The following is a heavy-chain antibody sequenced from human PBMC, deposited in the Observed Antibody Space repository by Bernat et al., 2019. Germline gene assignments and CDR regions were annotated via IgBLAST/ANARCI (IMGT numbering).Heavy chain of an antibody. V-gene: IGHV3-48*03. CDR1: GFTFSTYE. Sequence: EVQLVESGGGLVQPGGSLRLSCAASGFTFSTYEMNWVRQAPGEGPEWISFISSTARTINNADPVEGRFTISRGNAKNALFLQMDSMRAEDTAVYYCARGSPSADASFSYYYMEVGSEGTTVSV. D-gene: IGHD6-13*01. CDR3: ARGSPSADASFSYYYMEV. CDR2: ISSTARTI. J-gene: IGHJ6*03.